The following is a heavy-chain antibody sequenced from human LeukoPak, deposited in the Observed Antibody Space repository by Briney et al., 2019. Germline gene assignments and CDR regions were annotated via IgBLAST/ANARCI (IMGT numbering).Heavy chain of an antibody. CDR3: ARDNGDSSGYSFDY. CDR1: GGSFSGYY. J-gene: IGHJ4*02. Sequence: PSETLSLTCAVYGGSFSGYYWSWIRQPPGKGLEWIGEINHSGSTNYNPSLKSRVTISVDKSKNQFSLKLSSVTAADTAVYYCARDNGDSSGYSFDYWGQGTLVTVSS. D-gene: IGHD3-22*01. V-gene: IGHV4-34*01. CDR2: INHSGST.